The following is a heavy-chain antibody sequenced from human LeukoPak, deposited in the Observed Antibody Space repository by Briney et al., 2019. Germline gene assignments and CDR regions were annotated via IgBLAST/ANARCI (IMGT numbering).Heavy chain of an antibody. V-gene: IGHV5-51*01. CDR3: ARAYCSSTSCYLASWYNWFDP. CDR1: GYSFTSYW. J-gene: IGHJ5*02. D-gene: IGHD2-2*01. Sequence: GESLKISCKGSGYSFTSYWIGWVRQMPGKGLGWMGIIYPGDSDTRYSPSFQGQVTISADKSISTAYLQWSSLKASDTAMYYCARAYCSSTSCYLASWYNWFDPWGQGTLVTVSS. CDR2: IYPGDSDT.